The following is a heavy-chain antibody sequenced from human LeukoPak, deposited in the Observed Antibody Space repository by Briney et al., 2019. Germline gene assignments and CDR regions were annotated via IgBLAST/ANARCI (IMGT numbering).Heavy chain of an antibody. J-gene: IGHJ5*02. CDR3: ARGLLWFGESFPP. Sequence: ASVKVSCKASGYTFTSYDVNWVRQATGQGLEWMGWMNTNSGNTGYAQKFQGRVTMTRNTSISTAYMELSSLRSEDTAVYYCARGLLWFGESFPPWGQGTLVTVSS. V-gene: IGHV1-8*01. CDR2: MNTNSGNT. D-gene: IGHD3-10*01. CDR1: GYTFTSYD.